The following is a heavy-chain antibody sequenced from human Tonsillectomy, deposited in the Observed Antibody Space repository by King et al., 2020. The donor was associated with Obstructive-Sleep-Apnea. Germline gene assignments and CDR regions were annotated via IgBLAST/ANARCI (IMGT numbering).Heavy chain of an antibody. J-gene: IGHJ6*02. CDR3: ARIPVVLVPAAIPPDYYYGMDV. D-gene: IGHD2-2*01. Sequence: VQLQQWGAGLLKPSETLSLTCAVYGGSFSGYYWSWIRQPPGKGLEWIGEINHSGSTNYNPSLKSRVTISVDTSKNQFSLKLSSVTAADTAVYYCARIPVVLVPAAIPPDYYYGMDVWGQGPTVTVSS. CDR1: GGSFSGYY. CDR2: INHSGST. V-gene: IGHV4-34*01.